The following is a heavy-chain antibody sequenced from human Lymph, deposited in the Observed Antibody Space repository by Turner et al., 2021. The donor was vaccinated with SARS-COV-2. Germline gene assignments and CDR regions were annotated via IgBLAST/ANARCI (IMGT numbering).Heavy chain of an antibody. D-gene: IGHD1-26*01. J-gene: IGHJ2*01. V-gene: IGHV3-7*01. CDR2: IKQDGSEK. CDR3: ARLSMGDWHFDL. CDR1: GFTFSTHW. Sequence: EVQLVESGGGLVQPGGSLRLSCAASGFTFSTHWMRWVRQAPGKGLEWVANIKQDGSEKYYVDSVKGRFTISRDNAKNSLYLQMNSLRAEDTAVYYCARLSMGDWHFDLWGRGTLVTVSS.